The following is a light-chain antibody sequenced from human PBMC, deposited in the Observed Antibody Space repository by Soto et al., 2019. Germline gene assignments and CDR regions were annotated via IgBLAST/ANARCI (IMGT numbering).Light chain of an antibody. CDR3: LCFASSLNVV. Sequence: QAVVTQPPSVSGAPGQRVTISCTGSSSNIGAGYDVHWYQQLPGRAPKLLIYGNTNRASGVPDRFSGSKSGTSASLAITWLHAEVEADHYCLCFASSLNVVFGGGTKLTLL. CDR1: SSNIGAGYD. CDR2: GNT. V-gene: IGLV1-40*01. J-gene: IGLJ2*01.